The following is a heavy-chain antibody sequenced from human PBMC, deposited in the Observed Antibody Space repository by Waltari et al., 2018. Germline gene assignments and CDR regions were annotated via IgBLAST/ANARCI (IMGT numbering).Heavy chain of an antibody. V-gene: IGHV3-33*01. Sequence: QVQLVESGGGVVQPGRSLRLSCTASGFTFSSDGMLWVRQAPGKGLEWVARIWYDGTNKNYADSVRGRFTISRDNSKNTLYLQMNSLRVEDTAVYYCARGIADDWGQGTLVTVSS. CDR3: ARGIADD. D-gene: IGHD6-13*01. CDR2: IWYDGTNK. J-gene: IGHJ4*02. CDR1: GFTFSSDG.